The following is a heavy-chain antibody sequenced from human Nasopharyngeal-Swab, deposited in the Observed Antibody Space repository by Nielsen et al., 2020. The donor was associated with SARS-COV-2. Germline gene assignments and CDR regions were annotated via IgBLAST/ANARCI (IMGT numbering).Heavy chain of an antibody. CDR3: AKLHHYYGESDY. D-gene: IGHD4-17*01. V-gene: IGHV3-23*01. CDR1: GFTFSSYA. J-gene: IGHJ4*02. Sequence: GGSLRLSCAASGFTFSSYAMSWVRQAPGKGLEWVLAISGSGGSTYYADSVKGRFTISRDNSKNTLYLQMNSLRAEDTAVYYCAKLHHYYGESDYWGQGTLVTVSS. CDR2: ISGSGGST.